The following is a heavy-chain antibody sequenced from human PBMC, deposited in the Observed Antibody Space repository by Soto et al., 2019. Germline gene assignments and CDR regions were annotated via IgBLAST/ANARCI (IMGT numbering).Heavy chain of an antibody. D-gene: IGHD3-22*01. CDR1: GYTFTSYG. Sequence: GASVKVSCKASGYTFTSYGINWVRQAPGQGLEWMGWISAYNGNTNYAQKVQGRVTMTTDTSTSTAYMELRSLRSDDTAVYYCARAQYYYDSSGPKLNWFDPWGQGTLVTVSS. CDR2: ISAYNGNT. V-gene: IGHV1-18*01. J-gene: IGHJ5*02. CDR3: ARAQYYYDSSGPKLNWFDP.